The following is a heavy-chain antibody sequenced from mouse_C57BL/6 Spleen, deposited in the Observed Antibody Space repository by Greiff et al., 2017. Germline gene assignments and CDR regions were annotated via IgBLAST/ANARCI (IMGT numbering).Heavy chain of an antibody. D-gene: IGHD1-1*01. V-gene: IGHV5-16*01. Sequence: EVKLMESEGGLVQPGSSMKLSCTASGFTFSDYYMAWVRQVPEKGLEWVANINYDGSSTYYLDSLKSRFIISRDNAKNILYLQMSSLKSEDTATYYCARDRDYVGAMDYWGQGTSVTVSS. CDR1: GFTFSDYY. CDR2: INYDGSST. J-gene: IGHJ4*01. CDR3: ARDRDYVGAMDY.